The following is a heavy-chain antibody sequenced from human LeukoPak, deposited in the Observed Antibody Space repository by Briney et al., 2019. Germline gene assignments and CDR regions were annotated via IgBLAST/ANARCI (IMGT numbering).Heavy chain of an antibody. Sequence: GESLKISCQTSGYTFTEYWIGWVRQMPGKGLEWMGIIYCDGSKTTYSPSFQGQVTISVDRSKTTAYVQWNSLKASDTAIYYCARRWVTEDAYDVWGQGTMVTVSS. V-gene: IGHV5-51*01. CDR2: IYCDGSKT. J-gene: IGHJ3*01. CDR1: GYTFTEYW. D-gene: IGHD1-26*01. CDR3: ARRWVTEDAYDV.